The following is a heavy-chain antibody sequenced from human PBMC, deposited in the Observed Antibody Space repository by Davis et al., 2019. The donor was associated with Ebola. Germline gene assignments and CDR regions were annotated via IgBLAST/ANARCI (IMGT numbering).Heavy chain of an antibody. J-gene: IGHJ3*02. CDR1: GNSFTSHW. V-gene: IGHV5-51*01. CDR3: ASLRRTITGMDDGFDI. Sequence: GESLKISCKDSGNSFTSHWIGWVRQMPGKGLDWMGNIYTGDSDTRYSPSFRGQVTISADKSMKTAFLQWSSLKASDSGMYYCASLRRTITGMDDGFDIWGQGTMVTVSS. D-gene: IGHD2-8*02. CDR2: IYTGDSDT.